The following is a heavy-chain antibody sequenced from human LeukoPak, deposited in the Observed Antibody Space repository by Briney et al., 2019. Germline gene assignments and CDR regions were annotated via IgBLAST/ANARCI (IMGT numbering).Heavy chain of an antibody. Sequence: SETLSLTCAVYGGSFSGYYWSWIRQPPGKGLEWIGEINHSGSTNYNPSLKSRVTISVDTSKNQFSLKLSSVTAADTAVYYCATRTYNWFDRWGQGTLVTVSS. CDR2: INHSGST. CDR3: ATRTYNWFDR. CDR1: GGSFSGYY. V-gene: IGHV4-34*01. J-gene: IGHJ5*02. D-gene: IGHD1-14*01.